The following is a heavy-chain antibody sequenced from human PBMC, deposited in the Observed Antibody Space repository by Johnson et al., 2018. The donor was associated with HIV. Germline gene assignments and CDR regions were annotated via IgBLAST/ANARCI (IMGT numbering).Heavy chain of an antibody. J-gene: IGHJ3*02. D-gene: IGHD1-14*01. CDR1: GFTVSSNY. CDR2: IYRAGST. CDR3: ARAFGSAFDI. V-gene: IGHV3-66*03. Sequence: VQLVESGGGLIQPGGSLRLSCAASGFTVSSNYMSWVRQAPGKGLEWVSVIYRAGSTYYADSVKDRFTISRDISKNTRYLQMNSLRAEDTAMYYCARAFGSAFDIWGQGTMVTVSS.